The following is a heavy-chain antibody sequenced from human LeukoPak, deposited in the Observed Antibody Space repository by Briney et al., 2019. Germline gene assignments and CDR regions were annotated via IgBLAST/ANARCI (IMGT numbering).Heavy chain of an antibody. CDR2: INHSGST. J-gene: IGHJ4*02. D-gene: IGHD3-10*01. V-gene: IGHV4-34*01. CDR1: GGSLSGYY. Sequence: PSETLSLTCAVYGGSLSGYYWSWIRQPPGKGLEWIGEINHSGSTNYNPSLKSRVTISVDTSKNQFSLKLSSVTAADTAVYYCARGRRFGESHFDYWGQGTLVTVSS. CDR3: ARGRRFGESHFDY.